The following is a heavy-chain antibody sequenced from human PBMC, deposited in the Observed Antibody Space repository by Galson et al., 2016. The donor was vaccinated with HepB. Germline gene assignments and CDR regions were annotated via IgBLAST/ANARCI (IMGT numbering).Heavy chain of an antibody. J-gene: IGHJ6*02. V-gene: IGHV3-30*18. CDR1: GFNFITYG. CDR3: AKEESRGGRLYHYYGMDV. Sequence: SLRLSCAASGFNFITYGMHWVRQAPGKGLEWVAVISYDGTNSYYADAVKGRFTISRDNPKSTLYLEMNSLRPEDSAVYYCAKEESRGGRLYHYYGMDVWGHGTTVTVS. D-gene: IGHD2-15*01. CDR2: ISYDGTNS.